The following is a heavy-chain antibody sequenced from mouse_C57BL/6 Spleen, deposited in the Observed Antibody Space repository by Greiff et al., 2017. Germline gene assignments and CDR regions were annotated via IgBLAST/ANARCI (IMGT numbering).Heavy chain of an antibody. V-gene: IGHV5-6*02. J-gene: IGHJ2*01. CDR3: ARGGLDY. CDR2: ISSGGSYT. CDR1: GFTFSSYG. Sequence: DVMLVESGGDLVKPGGSLKLSCAASGFTFSSYGMSWVRQTPDKRLEWVATISSGGSYTYYPDSVKGRFTISRDNDKNTLYLQKSSLKSEDTAMYYCARGGLDYWGQGTTLTVSS.